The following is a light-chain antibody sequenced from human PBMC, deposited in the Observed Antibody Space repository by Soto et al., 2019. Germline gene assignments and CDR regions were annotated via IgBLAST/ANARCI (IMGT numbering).Light chain of an antibody. Sequence: DIQLTQSPSTLSASVADRVTITCRASQSITARLAWYQQKPGKPPKLLIYDASILERGVPSRFSGSGSGTEFTPTISSLQPDDFATYYCQQYNSFSLTFGGGTKVEIK. CDR2: DAS. CDR1: QSITAR. V-gene: IGKV1-5*01. J-gene: IGKJ4*01. CDR3: QQYNSFSLT.